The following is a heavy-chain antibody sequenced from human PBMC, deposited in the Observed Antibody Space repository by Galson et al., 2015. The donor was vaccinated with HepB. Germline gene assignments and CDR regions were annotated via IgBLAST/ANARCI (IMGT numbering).Heavy chain of an antibody. D-gene: IGHD3-9*01. CDR1: GFTFSSYW. CDR2: IKEDGSEK. Sequence: SLRLSCAASGFTFSSYWMSWVRQAPGKGLEWVANIKEDGSEKYYVDSVKGRFTISRDNAKNSLYLQMNSLRAEDTAVYHCAVLRYFDWLLPGWAPFEYWGQGILVTVSS. V-gene: IGHV3-7*03. J-gene: IGHJ4*02. CDR3: AVLRYFDWLLPGWAPFEY.